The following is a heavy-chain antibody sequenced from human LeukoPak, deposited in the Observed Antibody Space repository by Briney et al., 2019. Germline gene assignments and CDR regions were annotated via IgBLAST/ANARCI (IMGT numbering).Heavy chain of an antibody. D-gene: IGHD4-17*01. CDR1: GFTLSSYS. Sequence: GGSLRLSCAASGFTLSSYSMNWVRQAPGKGLEWVSSISSSSSYIYYADSVKGRFTISRDNAKNSLYLQMNSLRAEDTAVYYCAREGTTVTPYYYYYYMDVWGKGTTVTISS. CDR3: AREGTTVTPYYYYYYMDV. CDR2: ISSSSSYI. J-gene: IGHJ6*03. V-gene: IGHV3-21*01.